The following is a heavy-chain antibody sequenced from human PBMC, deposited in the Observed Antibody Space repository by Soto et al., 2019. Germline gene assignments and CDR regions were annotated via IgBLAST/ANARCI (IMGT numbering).Heavy chain of an antibody. D-gene: IGHD1-26*01. V-gene: IGHV1-2*02. Sequence: QVQLVQSGAEVKKPGASVNVSCKASGYTFTVYYMHWVRQAPGQGLEWMGWINPKSGGPMYPQKVQGRVTMTWDTSISTAYMALTRLRSDDTAVYYCARDLAKGGGSAGFDYWGQGTLVTVSS. J-gene: IGHJ4*02. CDR2: INPKSGGP. CDR3: ARDLAKGGGSAGFDY. CDR1: GYTFTVYY.